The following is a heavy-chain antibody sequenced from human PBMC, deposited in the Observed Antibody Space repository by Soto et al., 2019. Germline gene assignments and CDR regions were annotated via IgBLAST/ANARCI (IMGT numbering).Heavy chain of an antibody. V-gene: IGHV1-69*13. CDR3: ARDGVVGATTYEGLAV. J-gene: IGHJ6*02. Sequence: SSVKVSCKASGGTFSSYAISWVRQAPGQGLEWMGGIIPIFGTANYAQKFQGRVTITADESTSTAYMELRSLRSDDTAVYYCARDGVVGATTYEGLAVWAQGTTATFSS. CDR1: GGTFSSYA. D-gene: IGHD1-26*01. CDR2: IIPIFGTA.